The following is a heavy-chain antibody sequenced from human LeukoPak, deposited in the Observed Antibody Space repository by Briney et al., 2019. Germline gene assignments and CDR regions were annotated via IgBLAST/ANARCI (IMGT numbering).Heavy chain of an antibody. Sequence: SETLSLTCAVSGGSVSGGNYYWSWIRQPPGKGLEWIRFISSSGVTSYNPSLKSRVTMSLDASKNQFSLRLSSVTAADTAVYYCARSWSAGNYGNFDFWGQGTLVTVSS. CDR1: GGSVSGGNYY. CDR2: ISSSGVT. V-gene: IGHV4-61*01. CDR3: ARSWSAGNYGNFDF. J-gene: IGHJ4*02. D-gene: IGHD3-9*01.